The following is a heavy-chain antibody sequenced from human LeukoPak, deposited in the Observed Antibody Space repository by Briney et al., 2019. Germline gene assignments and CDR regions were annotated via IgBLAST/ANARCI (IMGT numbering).Heavy chain of an antibody. CDR1: GGSFSGYY. D-gene: IGHD6-13*01. CDR3: ERARYSSSWYYYDYMDV. V-gene: IGHV4-34*01. CDR2: INHSGST. J-gene: IGHJ6*03. Sequence: SETLSLTCAVYGGSFSGYYWSWIRQPPGKGLEWIGEINHSGSTNYNPSLKSRVTISVDTSKNQFSLKLSSVTAADTAVYYCERARYSSSWYYYDYMDVWGKGTTVTVSS.